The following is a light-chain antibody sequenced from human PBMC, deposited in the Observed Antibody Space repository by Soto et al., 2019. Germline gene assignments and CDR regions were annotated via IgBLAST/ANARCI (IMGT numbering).Light chain of an antibody. CDR3: CSYAGSYTVL. V-gene: IGLV2-11*01. CDR1: SSDVGGYSY. CDR2: DVV. Sequence: QSALTQPRSVSGSPGQSVTISCTGTSSDVGGYSYVSWYQQHPGKAPKLMIYDVVERPSGVPDRFSGSKSGNTASLIISGLQAEDEADYYCCSYAGSYTVLFGGGTKLTVL. J-gene: IGLJ2*01.